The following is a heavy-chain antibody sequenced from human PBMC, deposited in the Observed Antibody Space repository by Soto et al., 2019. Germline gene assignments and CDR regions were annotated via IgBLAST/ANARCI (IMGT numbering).Heavy chain of an antibody. D-gene: IGHD6-13*01. CDR2: MSYDGSKE. Sequence: QVQLVESGGGGVRPGRPLSLSCPASGLTSGDYAMNGAAKAPARGLEWVTLMSYDGSKEYYADSVKGRFTISRDNSKNTLYLQMNSLSAEDSAVYYCAKDGRTAAFDYWGQGTLVIVSS. J-gene: IGHJ4*02. CDR3: AKDGRTAAFDY. V-gene: IGHV3-30*19. CDR1: GLTSGDYA.